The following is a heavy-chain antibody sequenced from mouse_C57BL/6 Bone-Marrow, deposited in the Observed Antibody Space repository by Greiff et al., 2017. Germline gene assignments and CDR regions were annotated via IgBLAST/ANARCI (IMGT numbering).Heavy chain of an antibody. CDR1: GYTFTSYG. CDR3: ARSGWLLRYAMDY. J-gene: IGHJ4*01. Sequence: QVQLQQSGAELARPGASVKLSCKASGYTFTSYGISWVKQRTGQGLEWIGEIYPRSGNTYYNEKFKGKAPLTADKSSSTAYMELRSLTSEDSAVYFCARSGWLLRYAMDYWGQGTSVTVSS. D-gene: IGHD2-3*01. CDR2: IYPRSGNT. V-gene: IGHV1-81*01.